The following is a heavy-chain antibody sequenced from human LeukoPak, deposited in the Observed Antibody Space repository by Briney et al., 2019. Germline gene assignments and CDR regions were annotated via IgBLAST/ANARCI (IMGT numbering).Heavy chain of an antibody. CDR1: GFTFSNYA. J-gene: IGHJ6*03. CDR2: ISASGGST. V-gene: IGHV3-23*01. D-gene: IGHD5-24*01. Sequence: GGSLRLSCAASGFTFSNYAMSWVRQAPGKGLEWVSAISASGGSTYYADSVKGRFSISRDNSKNTVYLQMNSLRVEDTAVYYCAKYEKEMAALCYYYYMDVWGKGTTVTVSS. CDR3: AKYEKEMAALCYYYYMDV.